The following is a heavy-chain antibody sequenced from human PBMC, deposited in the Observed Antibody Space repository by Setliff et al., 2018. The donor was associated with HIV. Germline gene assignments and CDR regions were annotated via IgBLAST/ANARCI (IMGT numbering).Heavy chain of an antibody. Sequence: ASVKVSCKASGYTFTNYYIHWVRQAPGQGLEWMGWISASNGNTHYAQKVQGRVTLTTDTSTNTAYMNLRSLRSDDTAVYYCARVLSATPPTYWGQGTLVTVSS. CDR3: ARVLSATPPTY. CDR1: GYTFTNYY. D-gene: IGHD5-12*01. V-gene: IGHV1-18*04. CDR2: ISASNGNT. J-gene: IGHJ4*02.